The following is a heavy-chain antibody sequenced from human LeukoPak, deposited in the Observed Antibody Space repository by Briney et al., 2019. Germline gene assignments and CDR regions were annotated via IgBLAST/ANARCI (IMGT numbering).Heavy chain of an antibody. J-gene: IGHJ4*02. Sequence: GGSLRLSCAASGFTFSSYSMNWVRQAPGKGLEWVSSISSSSSYIYYADSVKGRFTISRDNAKNSLYLQMNSLRAEDTAVYYCARDGSYDSSGYLGVYWGQGTLVTVSS. CDR1: GFTFSSYS. V-gene: IGHV3-21*01. CDR3: ARDGSYDSSGYLGVY. D-gene: IGHD3-22*01. CDR2: ISSSSSYI.